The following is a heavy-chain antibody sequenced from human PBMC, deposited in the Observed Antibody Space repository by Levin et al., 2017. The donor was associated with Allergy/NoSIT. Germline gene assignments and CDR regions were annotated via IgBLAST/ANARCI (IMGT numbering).Heavy chain of an antibody. CDR1: GFIFSSYS. J-gene: IGHJ3*02. CDR3: ARVWEGCGAFDAFDI. V-gene: IGHV3-48*01. CDR2: ISSSSRTI. Sequence: GGSLRLSCAASGFIFSSYSMNWVRQAPGKGLEWVSYISSSSRTIYYADSVKGRFTISRDNAKNSLYVQMNSLRVEDTAVYYCARVWEGCGAFDAFDIWGQGTMVTVSS. D-gene: IGHD1-26*01.